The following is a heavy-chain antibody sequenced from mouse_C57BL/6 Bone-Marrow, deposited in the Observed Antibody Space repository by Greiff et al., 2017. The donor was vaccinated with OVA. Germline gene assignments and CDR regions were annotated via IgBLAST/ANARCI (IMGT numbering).Heavy chain of an antibody. CDR2: SRNKANDYTT. CDR3: ARDAKGAGNYVRCAY. CDR1: GFTFSDFY. J-gene: IGHJ3*01. Sequence: EVKLVESGGGLVQSGRSLRLSCATSGFTFSDFYMEWVRQAPGKGLEWIAASRNKANDYTTEYSASVKGRFIVSRDTSQSILYLQMNALRAEDTAIYYCARDAKGAGNYVRCAYWGQGTLVTVSA. V-gene: IGHV7-1*01. D-gene: IGHD2-1*01.